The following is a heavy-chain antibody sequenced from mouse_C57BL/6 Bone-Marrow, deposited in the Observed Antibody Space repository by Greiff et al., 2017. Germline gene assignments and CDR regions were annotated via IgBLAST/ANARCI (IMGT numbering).Heavy chain of an antibody. J-gene: IGHJ3*01. D-gene: IGHD2-4*01. V-gene: IGHV1-20*01. CDR2: INPYNGDT. CDR1: GYSFTGYF. Sequence: EVQLQQSGPELVKPGDSVKISCKASGYSFTGYFMNWVMQSHGKSLAWIGRINPYNGDTFYNQKFKGKATLTVDKSSSTAHMELRSLTSEDSAVYYCARRDYDYDGFAYWGQGTLVTVSA. CDR3: ARRDYDYDGFAY.